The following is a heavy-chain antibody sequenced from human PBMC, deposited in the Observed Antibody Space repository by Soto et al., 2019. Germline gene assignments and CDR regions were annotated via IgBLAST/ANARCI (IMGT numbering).Heavy chain of an antibody. J-gene: IGHJ4*02. Sequence: SGPTLGEPTQTLTLTCTFSGFSLSTSGVGVGWIRQPPGKALEWLALIYWDDDKRYSPSLKSRLTITKDTSKNQVVLTMTNMDPVDTATYYCAHIGFDYYDSSGYFGYWGQGTLVTVSS. V-gene: IGHV2-5*02. CDR2: IYWDDDK. CDR3: AHIGFDYYDSSGYFGY. D-gene: IGHD3-22*01. CDR1: GFSLSTSGVG.